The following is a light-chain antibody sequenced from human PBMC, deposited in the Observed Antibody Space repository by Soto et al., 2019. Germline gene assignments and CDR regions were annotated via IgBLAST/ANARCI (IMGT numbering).Light chain of an antibody. CDR2: DAS. V-gene: IGKV3-11*01. CDR3: QHLTT. J-gene: IGKJ1*01. Sequence: EIVLTQSPATLSLSPGERATLSCRASQSVSSYLAWYQQKPGQAPRLLIYDASNRATGIPARFSGSGSGTDFTLTISSLEPEDFAVYYCQHLTTFGQGTKVEIK. CDR1: QSVSSY.